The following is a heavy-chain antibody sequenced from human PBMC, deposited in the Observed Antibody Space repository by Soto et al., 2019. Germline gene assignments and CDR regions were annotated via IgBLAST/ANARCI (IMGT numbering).Heavy chain of an antibody. CDR3: ARVNYYDSSGYSY. CDR1: GGSFSGYY. Sequence: SETLSLTXAVYGGSFSGYYWSWIRQPPGKGLEWIGEINHSGSTNYNPSLKSRVTISVDTSKNQFSLKMSSVTAADTAVYYCARVNYYDSSGYSYWGQGTPVTVSS. V-gene: IGHV4-34*01. J-gene: IGHJ4*02. D-gene: IGHD3-22*01. CDR2: INHSGST.